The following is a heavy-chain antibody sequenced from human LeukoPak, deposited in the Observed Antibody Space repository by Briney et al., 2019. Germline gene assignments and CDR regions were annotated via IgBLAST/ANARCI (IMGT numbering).Heavy chain of an antibody. V-gene: IGHV3-7*01. Sequence: GGSLRLSCAVSGFTFSNYWMTWVRQAPGKGLEWVANIKQDGSEKYYVDSVKGRFTISRDNAKNSLYLQMNSLRAEDTAVYYCARGRYYSNYVDYWGQGTLVTVSS. CDR3: ARGRYYSNYVDY. CDR2: IKQDGSEK. J-gene: IGHJ4*02. D-gene: IGHD4-11*01. CDR1: GFTFSNYW.